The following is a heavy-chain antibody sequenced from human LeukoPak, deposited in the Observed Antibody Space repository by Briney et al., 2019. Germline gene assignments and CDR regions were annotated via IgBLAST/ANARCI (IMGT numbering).Heavy chain of an antibody. D-gene: IGHD1-26*01. Sequence: SETLSLTCTVSGGSISSSSYYWGWIRQPPGKGLEWIGSIYYSGSTYYNPSLKSRVTISVDTSKNQFSLKLSSVTAADTAVYYCARDSAEESIVGATSYFDYWGQGTLVTVSS. J-gene: IGHJ4*02. CDR3: ARDSAEESIVGATSYFDY. V-gene: IGHV4-39*07. CDR2: IYYSGST. CDR1: GGSISSSSYY.